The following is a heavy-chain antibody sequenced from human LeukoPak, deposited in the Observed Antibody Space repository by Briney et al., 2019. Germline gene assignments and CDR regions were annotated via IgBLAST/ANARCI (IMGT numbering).Heavy chain of an antibody. J-gene: IGHJ4*02. D-gene: IGHD5-24*01. Sequence: PSETLSLTCTVSGGSISSGDYYWSWIRQPPGKGLEWIGYIYYSGSTNYNPSLKSRVTISVDTSKNQFSLKLSSVTAADTAVYYCARLNEVEMEFDYWGQGTLVTVSS. CDR3: ARLNEVEMEFDY. CDR2: IYYSGST. CDR1: GGSISSGDYY. V-gene: IGHV4-61*08.